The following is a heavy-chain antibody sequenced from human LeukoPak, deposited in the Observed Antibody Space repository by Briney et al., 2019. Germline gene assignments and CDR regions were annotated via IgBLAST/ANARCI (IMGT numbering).Heavy chain of an antibody. V-gene: IGHV4-59*02. CDR1: GASVNDYY. Sequence: KTSETLSLTCTVSGASVNDYYWTWIRQTPGKGLEWIGYVHYSGSSDFNPSLKSRVTMSLAPTENQLSLKVTSVTAADTAVYYCARHGDRLRFAMDVWGQGTTVTVSS. J-gene: IGHJ6*02. CDR3: ARHGDRLRFAMDV. D-gene: IGHD2-21*01. CDR2: VHYSGSS.